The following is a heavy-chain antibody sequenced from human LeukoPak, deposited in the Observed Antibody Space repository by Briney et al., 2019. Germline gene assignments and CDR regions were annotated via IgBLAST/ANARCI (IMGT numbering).Heavy chain of an antibody. D-gene: IGHD3-3*01. V-gene: IGHV3-33*06. CDR3: AKPQGTIFPNWFDP. Sequence: PGRSLRLSCAASGFTFSRYGMHWVRQAPGKGLEWVAVIWHDGSYEYYADSVKGRFTISRDSSKNTLYLQMNSLRAEDTAVYYCAKPQGTIFPNWFDPWGQGTLVTVSS. CDR2: IWHDGSYE. J-gene: IGHJ5*02. CDR1: GFTFSRYG.